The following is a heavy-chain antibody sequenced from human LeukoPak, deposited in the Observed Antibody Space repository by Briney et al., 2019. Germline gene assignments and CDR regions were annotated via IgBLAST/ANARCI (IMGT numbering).Heavy chain of an antibody. J-gene: IGHJ5*02. CDR2: IYYSGST. CDR1: GDSINSNSYF. CDR3: ARHSRGSGWSNWFDP. Sequence: SETLSLTCTVSGDSINSNSYFWGWIRQPPGKGLEWIGSIYYSGSTYYNPSLKSRVTISVDTSKNQFSLKLSSVIAADTAVYYCARHSRGSGWSNWFDPWGQGTLVTVSS. V-gene: IGHV4-39*01. D-gene: IGHD6-19*01.